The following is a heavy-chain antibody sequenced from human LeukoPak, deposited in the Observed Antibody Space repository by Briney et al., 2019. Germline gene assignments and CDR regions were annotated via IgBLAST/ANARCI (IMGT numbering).Heavy chain of an antibody. J-gene: IGHJ4*02. V-gene: IGHV4-59*01. D-gene: IGHD3-3*01. CDR2: IYYSGST. CDR3: ARCDYDFWGAPKYYFDY. Sequence: SETLSLTCTVSGVSISCYYWSWIRQPPGKGLEWMGYIYYSGSTNYKPSLKRRVTISVDTSNNHFSLKLSSVSAADTAVYYCARCDYDFWGAPKYYFDYWGQGSLVTVSS. CDR1: GVSISCYY.